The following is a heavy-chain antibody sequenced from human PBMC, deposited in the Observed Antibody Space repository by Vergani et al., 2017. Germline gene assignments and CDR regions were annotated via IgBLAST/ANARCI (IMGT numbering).Heavy chain of an antibody. D-gene: IGHD2-15*01. CDR1: GGSISSYY. J-gene: IGHJ2*01. CDR2: IYYSGST. V-gene: IGHV4-59*08. CDR3: ARIKLYCSGGSCYSDNWYFDL. Sequence: QVQLQESGPGLVKPSETLSLTCTVSGGSISSYYWSWIRQPPGKGLEWIGYIYYSGSTNYNPSLKRRVTISVDTSKNQFSLKLSSVTAADTAVYYCARIKLYCSGGSCYSDNWYFDLWGRGTLVTVSS.